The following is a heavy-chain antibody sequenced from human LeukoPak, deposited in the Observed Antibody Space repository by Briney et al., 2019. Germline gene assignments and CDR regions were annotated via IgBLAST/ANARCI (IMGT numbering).Heavy chain of an antibody. Sequence: SETLSLTCTVSGGSISSSSYYWGWIRQPPGKGLEWIGSIYYSGSTYYNPSLKSRVTISVDTSKNQFSLKLSSVTAADTAVYYCASSSIRVPIAAAVLDYWGQGTLVTVSS. V-gene: IGHV4-39*01. D-gene: IGHD6-13*01. CDR3: ASSSIRVPIAAAVLDY. CDR2: IYYSGST. J-gene: IGHJ4*02. CDR1: GGSISSSSYY.